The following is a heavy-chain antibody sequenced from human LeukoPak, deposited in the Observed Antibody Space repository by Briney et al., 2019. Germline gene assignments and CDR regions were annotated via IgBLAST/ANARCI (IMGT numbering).Heavy chain of an antibody. V-gene: IGHV3-20*04. Sequence: GGSLRLPCAASGFTFDDYGMSWVRQPPGKGLEWVSGINWNGGTIGYADSVKGRFTISRDNAKNSLYLQMNSLRAEDTAVYYCARDRRYSSGQKPSYWGQGTLVTVSS. D-gene: IGHD6-19*01. CDR1: GFTFDDYG. J-gene: IGHJ4*02. CDR3: ARDRRYSSGQKPSY. CDR2: INWNGGTI.